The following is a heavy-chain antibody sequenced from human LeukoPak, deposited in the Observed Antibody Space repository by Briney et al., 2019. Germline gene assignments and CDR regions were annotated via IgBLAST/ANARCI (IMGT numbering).Heavy chain of an antibody. CDR1: GFAFSSYW. J-gene: IGHJ4*02. CDR3: ARETRLRWSDY. CDR2: INSDGSST. D-gene: IGHD4-23*01. V-gene: IGHV3-74*01. Sequence: PGGSLRLSCAASGFAFSSYWMHWVRQAPGKGLVWVSRINSDGSSTSYADSVKGRFTISRDNAKSTLYLQMNSLRAEDTAVYYCARETRLRWSDYWGQGTLDTVSS.